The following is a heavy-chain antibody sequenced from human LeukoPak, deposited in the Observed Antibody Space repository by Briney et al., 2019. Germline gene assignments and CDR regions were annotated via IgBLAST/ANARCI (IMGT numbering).Heavy chain of an antibody. Sequence: KPSETLSLTCTVSGGSISSSSYYWGWIRQPPGKGLEWIGSIYYSGSTYYNPSLKSRVTISVDTSKNQFSLKLSSVTAADTAVYYCARHPQRGYRSGGSCYANWFDPWGQGTLVTVSS. CDR1: GGSISSSSYY. CDR2: IYYSGST. CDR3: ARHPQRGYRSGGSCYANWFDP. V-gene: IGHV4-39*01. D-gene: IGHD2-15*01. J-gene: IGHJ5*02.